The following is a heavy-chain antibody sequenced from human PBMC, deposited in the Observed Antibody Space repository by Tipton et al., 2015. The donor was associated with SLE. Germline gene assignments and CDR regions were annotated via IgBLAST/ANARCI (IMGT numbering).Heavy chain of an antibody. V-gene: IGHV4-59*01. D-gene: IGHD3-10*01. CDR3: AREGGRVRGVINY. Sequence: TLSLTCTVSGGSISSYYWSWIRQPPGKGLEWIAYIYYSGSTNYNPSLKSRLTISVDTSKKQFSLKLTSVTAADTAVYYCAREGGRVRGVINYWGQGTLVTVSS. CDR1: GGSISSYY. CDR2: IYYSGST. J-gene: IGHJ4*02.